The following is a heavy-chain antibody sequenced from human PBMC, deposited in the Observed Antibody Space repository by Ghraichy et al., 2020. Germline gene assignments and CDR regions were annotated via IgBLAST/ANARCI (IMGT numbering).Heavy chain of an antibody. CDR2: IYYSGST. CDR3: ARDPTHYDFWSGYYSPYYMDV. V-gene: IGHV4-59*01. D-gene: IGHD3-3*01. J-gene: IGHJ6*03. Sequence: SETLSLTCTVSGGSISSYYWSWIRQPPGKGLEWIGYIYYSGSTNYNPSLKSRVTISVDTSKNQFSLKLSSVTAADPAVYYCARDPTHYDFWSGYYSPYYMDVWGKGTTVTVSS. CDR1: GGSISSYY.